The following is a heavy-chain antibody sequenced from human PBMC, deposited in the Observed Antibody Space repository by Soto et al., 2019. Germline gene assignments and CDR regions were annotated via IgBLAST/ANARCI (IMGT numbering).Heavy chain of an antibody. V-gene: IGHV3-30*18. CDR2: ISYDGSNK. CDR1: GSTFSSYG. J-gene: IGHJ5*02. CDR3: AKDPEILPGIAVAVNWFDP. Sequence: LGGYLRLSCAASGSTFSSYGMHWVRQAPGKGLEWVAVISYDGSNKYYADSVKGRFTISRDNSKNTLYLQMNSLRAEDTAVYYCAKDPEILPGIAVAVNWFDPCVHGT. D-gene: IGHD6-19*01.